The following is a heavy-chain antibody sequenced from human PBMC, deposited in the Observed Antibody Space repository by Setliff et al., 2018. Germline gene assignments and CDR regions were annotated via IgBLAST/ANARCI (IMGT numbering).Heavy chain of an antibody. Sequence: ASVKVSCKASGYTFTSYGISWVRQAPGQGLEWMGWISAYNGNTNYAQKLQGRVTMTTDTSTSTAYMELSRLRSEDTAMYYCAISTIFGVVSPTPDAFDIWGQGTMVTVSS. CDR2: ISAYNGNT. D-gene: IGHD3-3*01. J-gene: IGHJ3*02. V-gene: IGHV1-18*01. CDR1: GYTFTSYG. CDR3: AISTIFGVVSPTPDAFDI.